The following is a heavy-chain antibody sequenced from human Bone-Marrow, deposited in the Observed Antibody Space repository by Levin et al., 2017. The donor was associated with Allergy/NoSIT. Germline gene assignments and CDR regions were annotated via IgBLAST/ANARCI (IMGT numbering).Heavy chain of an antibody. J-gene: IGHJ4*02. D-gene: IGHD2-15*01. Sequence: ASVKVSCTTSGFTFSSYGFNWVRQAPGQGLEWLGRINVYSGNTHHAQNFQGRLTMTTDTSTNTAYMELRSLRSDDTAVCFCVRDGSFCSSWYERHYYDYWGQGTLVTVTS. V-gene: IGHV1-18*01. CDR3: VRDGSFCSSWYERHYYDY. CDR1: GFTFSSYG. CDR2: INVYSGNT.